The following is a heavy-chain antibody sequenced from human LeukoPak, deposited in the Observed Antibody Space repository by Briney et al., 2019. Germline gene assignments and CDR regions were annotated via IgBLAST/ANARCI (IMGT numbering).Heavy chain of an antibody. D-gene: IGHD6-6*01. CDR3: ASPAKYSSPFDY. V-gene: IGHV3-30*03. Sequence: GRSLRLSCAASGFTFSSYGMHWVRQALGKGLEWVAVISYDGSNKYYADSVKGRFTISRDNSKNTLYLQMNSLRAEDTAVYYCASPAKYSSPFDYWGQGTLVTVSS. J-gene: IGHJ4*02. CDR2: ISYDGSNK. CDR1: GFTFSSYG.